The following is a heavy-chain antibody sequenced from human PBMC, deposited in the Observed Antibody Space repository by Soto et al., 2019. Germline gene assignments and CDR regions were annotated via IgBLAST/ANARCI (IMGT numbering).Heavy chain of an antibody. J-gene: IGHJ4*02. Sequence: EVQLVESGGGLVQPGGSLRLSCAASGFTFSSYWMSWVRQAPGRGLEWVANIKQDGGEKYYVDSVKGRFTISRDNAKNSLFLQTNCLRAEDTAVYYCARDSVRGYYDSSGYFTALDYWGQGTLVTVSS. CDR1: GFTFSSYW. D-gene: IGHD3-22*01. CDR3: ARDSVRGYYDSSGYFTALDY. CDR2: IKQDGGEK. V-gene: IGHV3-7*01.